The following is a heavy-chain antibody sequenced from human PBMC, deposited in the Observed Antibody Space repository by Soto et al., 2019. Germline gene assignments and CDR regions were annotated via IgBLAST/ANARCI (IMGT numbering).Heavy chain of an antibody. Sequence: SQTLSLPCTVSGGSISSYYWSWIRQPPGKGLEWIGYIYYSGSTNYNPSLKSRVTISVDTSKNQFSLKLSSVTAADTAVYYCARGLAATISAFDIWGQGTMVTVSS. CDR2: IYYSGST. CDR3: ARGLAATISAFDI. V-gene: IGHV4-59*01. CDR1: GGSISSYY. D-gene: IGHD5-12*01. J-gene: IGHJ3*02.